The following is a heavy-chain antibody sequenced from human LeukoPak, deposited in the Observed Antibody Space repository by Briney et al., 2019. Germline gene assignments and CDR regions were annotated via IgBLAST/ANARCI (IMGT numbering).Heavy chain of an antibody. D-gene: IGHD3-10*01. J-gene: IGHJ4*02. CDR2: IYYSGST. CDR1: GGSISSYY. Sequence: PSETLSLTCTVSGGSISSYYWSWIRQPPGKGLEWIGYIYYSGSTNSNPSLKSRDTISLDTSKNQSSLKLSSVTAADTAVYYCARARPESYYMFYFDYWGQGTLVTVSS. V-gene: IGHV4-59*01. CDR3: ARARPESYYMFYFDY.